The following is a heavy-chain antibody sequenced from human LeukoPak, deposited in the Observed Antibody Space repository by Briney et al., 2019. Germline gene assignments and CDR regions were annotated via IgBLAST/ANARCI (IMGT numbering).Heavy chain of an antibody. V-gene: IGHV3-64*01. CDR1: GFSFSNYA. D-gene: IGHD4-17*01. J-gene: IGHJ4*02. CDR3: ARGTYVDYVRLPVGD. CDR2: ISSDGGGT. Sequence: QPGGSLRLSCAASGFSFSNYAMHWVRQAPGKGLEYVSAISSDGGGTYYANSVKGRFTISRDNSKNTLYLQMGSLRPEDMAVYYCARGTYVDYVRLPVGDWGQGTLVTVSS.